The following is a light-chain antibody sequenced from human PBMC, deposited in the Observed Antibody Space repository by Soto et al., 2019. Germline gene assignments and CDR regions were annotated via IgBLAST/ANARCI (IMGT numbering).Light chain of an antibody. Sequence: DIQMTQSPSSVSASVGDTVTITCRASQAISSWLAWYQQKPGKAPKLLIYAASNLQSGVPSRFSGSESGTDFTLTIGSLQPEDSETYFCQQASSFPLTLGGGTKVDIK. CDR2: AAS. J-gene: IGKJ4*01. CDR3: QQASSFPLT. V-gene: IGKV1-12*01. CDR1: QAISSW.